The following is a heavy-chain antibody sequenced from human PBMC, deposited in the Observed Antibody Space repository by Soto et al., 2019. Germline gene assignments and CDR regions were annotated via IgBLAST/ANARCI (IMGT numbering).Heavy chain of an antibody. CDR2: IYYSGST. D-gene: IGHD5-12*01. V-gene: IGHV4-59*01. Sequence: QVQLQESGPGLVKPSETLSLTCTVSGGSISSYYWSWIRQPPGKGLEWIGYIYYSGSTNYNPSLKSRVTISVDTSKNQFSLKLSSVTAADTAVYYCARDVRDGYTRRYFDLWGRGTLVTVSS. CDR3: ARDVRDGYTRRYFDL. J-gene: IGHJ2*01. CDR1: GGSISSYY.